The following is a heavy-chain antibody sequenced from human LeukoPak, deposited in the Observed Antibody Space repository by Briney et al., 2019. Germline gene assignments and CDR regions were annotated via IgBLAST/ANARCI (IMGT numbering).Heavy chain of an antibody. CDR1: GGSISSYY. V-gene: IGHV4-59*01. CDR3: ARADYYYYYMDV. Sequence: PSETLSLTCTVSGGSISSYYWSWIRQPPGKGLEWIGYIYYSGSTNYNPSLKGRVTISVDTSKNQFSLKLSSVTAADTAVYYCARADYYYYYMDVWGKGTTVTISS. J-gene: IGHJ6*03. CDR2: IYYSGST.